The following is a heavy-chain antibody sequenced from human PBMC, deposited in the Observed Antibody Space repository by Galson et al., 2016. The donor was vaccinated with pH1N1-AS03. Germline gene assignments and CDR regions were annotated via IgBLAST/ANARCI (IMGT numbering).Heavy chain of an antibody. CDR1: GFTFSSYR. V-gene: IGHV3-48*01. D-gene: IGHD3-22*01. Sequence: SLRLSCAASGFTFSSYRFNWVRQAPGKGLAWISYIRTTGTLVYYADYVKGRFTISRDNAKSSLYLQMSSLRAEDTAVYYCAREASSGYYYVHADLWGQGTLVTVSS. CDR2: IRTTGTLV. CDR3: AREASSGYYYVHADL. J-gene: IGHJ5*02.